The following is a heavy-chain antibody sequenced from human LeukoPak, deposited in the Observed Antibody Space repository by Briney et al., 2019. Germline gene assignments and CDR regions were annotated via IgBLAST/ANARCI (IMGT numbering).Heavy chain of an antibody. J-gene: IGHJ4*02. D-gene: IGHD2-15*01. CDR2: IYNSGGT. Sequence: SSETLSLTCTVPGGSISSYYWSWIRQPPGKGLEWIGRIYNSGGTNYNPSLKSRVTMSVDTSKNQFSLKLSSVTAADTAVYYCARALCSGGSCYSAHFDYWGQGTLVTVSS. CDR1: GGSISSYY. CDR3: ARALCSGGSCYSAHFDY. V-gene: IGHV4-4*07.